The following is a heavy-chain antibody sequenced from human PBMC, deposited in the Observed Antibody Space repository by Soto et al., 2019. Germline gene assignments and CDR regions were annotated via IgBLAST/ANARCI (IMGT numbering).Heavy chain of an antibody. CDR2: INPSGGST. J-gene: IGHJ6*02. D-gene: IGHD3-10*01. CDR3: ARDRYYGSGSYYYGMDV. Sequence: ASVKVSCKASGYTFTSYYMHWVRQAPGQGLEWMGIINPSGGSTSYAQKFQGRVTMTRDTSTSTVYMELSSLRSEDTAVYYCARDRYYGSGSYYYGMDVWGQGTTVTVSS. V-gene: IGHV1-46*01. CDR1: GYTFTSYY.